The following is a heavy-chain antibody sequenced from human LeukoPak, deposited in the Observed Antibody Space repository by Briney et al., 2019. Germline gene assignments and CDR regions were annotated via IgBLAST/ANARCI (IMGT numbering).Heavy chain of an antibody. D-gene: IGHD5-18*01. CDR1: GGTISSGSHY. V-gene: IGHV4-39*01. CDR2: VFFGGST. CDR3: ARLGEYSYVSK. Sequence: SETLSLTCTVSGGTISSGSHYWGWIRQPPGKGLEWIGSVFFGGSTSYNPSLKSRVSMFVDTSKNQFSLKLSSVTAADTAVYHCARLGEYSYVSKWGQGTLVTVTS. J-gene: IGHJ4*02.